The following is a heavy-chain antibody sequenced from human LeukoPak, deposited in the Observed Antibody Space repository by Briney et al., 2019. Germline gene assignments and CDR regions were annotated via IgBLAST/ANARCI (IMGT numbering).Heavy chain of an antibody. CDR1: GYTFTGYY. CDR3: ARGGLDV. Sequence: ASVKVSFTASGYTFTGYYIHWVRQAPGQGLERMGQINPNNGDADYAQKFQGRVAMTWDTSINTAYMELSRLRSDDTAVYYCARGGLDVWGQGTTVTVSS. V-gene: IGHV1-2*06. J-gene: IGHJ6*02. CDR2: INPNNGDA.